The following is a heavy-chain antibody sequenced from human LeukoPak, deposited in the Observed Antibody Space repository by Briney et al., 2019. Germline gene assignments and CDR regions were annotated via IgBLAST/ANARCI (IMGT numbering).Heavy chain of an antibody. J-gene: IGHJ4*02. CDR1: GFTFSSYS. CDR3: ARDGLIHEAPHY. Sequence: PGGSLRLSCAASGFTFSSYSMNWVRQAPGKGLEWVSSISSSSSYIYYADSVKGRFTISRDNAKNSLYLQMNSLRAEDTAVYYCARDGLIHEAPHYWGQGTLVTVSS. V-gene: IGHV3-21*04. D-gene: IGHD5-18*01. CDR2: ISSSSSYI.